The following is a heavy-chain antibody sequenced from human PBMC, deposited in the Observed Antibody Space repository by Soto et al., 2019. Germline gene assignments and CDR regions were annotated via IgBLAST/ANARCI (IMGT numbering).Heavy chain of an antibody. CDR3: VTYSGAAAGTLYYYYMDV. Sequence: PGGSLRLSCAASGFTFSSYWMHWVRQAPGKGLVWVSRINSDGSSTSYADSVKGRFTISRDNSKNTLYLQMNSLRAEDTAVYYCVTYSGAAAGTLYYYYMDVWGKGTTVTVSS. CDR2: INSDGSST. J-gene: IGHJ6*03. D-gene: IGHD6-13*01. CDR1: GFTFSSYW. V-gene: IGHV3-74*01.